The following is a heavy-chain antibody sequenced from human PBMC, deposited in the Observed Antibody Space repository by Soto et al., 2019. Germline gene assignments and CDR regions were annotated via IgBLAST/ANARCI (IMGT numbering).Heavy chain of an antibody. CDR2: IPPILGTA. CDR1: GGTFRSYG. V-gene: IGHV1-69*06. J-gene: IGHJ4*02. Sequence: QGQLVQSGAEVKKPGSSVKVSCKASGGTFRSYGVSWVRQAPGQGLEWMGGIPPILGTATYAQKFQGRVTITADKSTGTADMELSSLSSADTAVYYCARAFGGIDYWGQGTQVTVYS. CDR3: ARAFGGIDY. D-gene: IGHD3-10*01.